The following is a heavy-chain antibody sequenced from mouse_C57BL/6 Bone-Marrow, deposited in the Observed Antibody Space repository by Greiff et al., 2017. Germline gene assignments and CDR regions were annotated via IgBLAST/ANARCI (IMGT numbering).Heavy chain of an antibody. Sequence: VQLQQPGAELVKPGASVKLSCKASGYTFTSYWMQWVKQRPGQGLEWIGEIDPSDSYTNYNQKFKGKATLTVDTSSSTAYMQLSSLTSEDSAVDYGASEGLGPWFAYWGQGTLVTVSA. J-gene: IGHJ3*01. CDR1: GYTFTSYW. CDR2: IDPSDSYT. V-gene: IGHV1-50*01. D-gene: IGHD3-1*01. CDR3: ASEGLGPWFAY.